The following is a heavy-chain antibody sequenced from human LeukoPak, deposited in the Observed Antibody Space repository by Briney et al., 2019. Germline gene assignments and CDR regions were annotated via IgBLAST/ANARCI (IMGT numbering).Heavy chain of an antibody. CDR2: IYYSGST. J-gene: IGHJ5*02. CDR1: GGSISSSSYY. Sequence: SETLSLTCTVSGGSISSSSYYWGWIRQPPGKGLEWIGSIYYSGSTYYNPSLKNRVTISVDTSKNQFSLKLSSVTAADTAVYYCARVHEAFFNWFDPWGQGTLVTVSS. CDR3: ARVHEAFFNWFDP. V-gene: IGHV4-39*07.